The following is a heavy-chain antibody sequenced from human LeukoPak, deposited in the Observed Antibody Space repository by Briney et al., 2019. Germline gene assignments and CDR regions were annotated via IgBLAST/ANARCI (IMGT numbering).Heavy chain of an antibody. J-gene: IGHJ6*03. Sequence: PGGSLRLSCAASGFTFSNAWMSWVRQAPWKGLEWVGRIKSKTDGGTTDYAAPVKGRFTISRDDSKNTLYLQMNSPKTEDTAVYYCTTIAAPREAYYYYYMDVWGKGTTVTVSS. CDR1: GFTFSNAW. CDR3: TTIAAPREAYYYYYMDV. V-gene: IGHV3-15*01. CDR2: IKSKTDGGTT. D-gene: IGHD6-6*01.